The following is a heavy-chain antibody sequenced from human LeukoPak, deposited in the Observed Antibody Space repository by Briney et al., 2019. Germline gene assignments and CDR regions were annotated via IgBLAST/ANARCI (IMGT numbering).Heavy chain of an antibody. Sequence: PGRSLRLSCAASGFTFSSYGMHWVRQAPGKGLEWVAVISYDGSNKYYADSVKGRFTISRDNSMNTLYLQMNSLRAEDTAVYYCARPLEGITMIVPFDYWGQGTLVTVSS. D-gene: IGHD3-22*01. CDR2: ISYDGSNK. J-gene: IGHJ4*02. CDR1: GFTFSSYG. V-gene: IGHV3-30*03. CDR3: ARPLEGITMIVPFDY.